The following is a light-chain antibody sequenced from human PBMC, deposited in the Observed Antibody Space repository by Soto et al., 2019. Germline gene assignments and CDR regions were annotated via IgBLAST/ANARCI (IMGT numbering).Light chain of an antibody. CDR3: QHYNSYSEA. CDR2: AAS. CDR1: QSITSY. V-gene: IGKV1-39*01. J-gene: IGKJ1*01. Sequence: DIQMTQSPSSLSASVGDRVTITCRASQSITSYLNWYQQRPGKAPKLLIYAASSSQSGVPSRFSGSGSGTEFTLTISSLQPDDFATYYCQHYNSYSEAFGQGTKV.